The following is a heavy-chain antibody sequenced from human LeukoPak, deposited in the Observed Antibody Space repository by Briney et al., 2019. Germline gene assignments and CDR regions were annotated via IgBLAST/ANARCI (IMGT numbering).Heavy chain of an antibody. J-gene: IGHJ4*02. Sequence: PSETLSLTCTVSAGSISSVSYYWRWIREPAGKALEWIGHIYTSGSTEYNPSLKSRVTVSVDTSKNQFSLKLSSVTVADTAVYYCARLCRRYCSSTGVDYWGQGTLVTVSS. D-gene: IGHD2-2*01. CDR2: IYTSGST. CDR1: AGSISSVSYY. CDR3: ARLCRRYCSSTGVDY. V-gene: IGHV4-61*09.